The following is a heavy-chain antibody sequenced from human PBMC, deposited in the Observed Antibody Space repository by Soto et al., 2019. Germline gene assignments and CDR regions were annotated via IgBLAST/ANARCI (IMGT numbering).Heavy chain of an antibody. Sequence: QVQLVESGGGVVQPGRSLRLSCAASGFTFSNYGMHGVRQAPCKGLEWVAIISNDGSNKYYTDSVKGRFTISRDNSKNTLSLQMNSLRAEDTAVYSCAKDRDDYGDYFALWGRVTLVTVSS. J-gene: IGHJ2*01. CDR2: ISNDGSNK. V-gene: IGHV3-30*18. CDR1: GFTFSNYG. D-gene: IGHD4-17*01. CDR3: AKDRDDYGDYFAL.